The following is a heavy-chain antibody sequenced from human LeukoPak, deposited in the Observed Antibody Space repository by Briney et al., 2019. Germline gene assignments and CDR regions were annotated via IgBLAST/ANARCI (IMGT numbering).Heavy chain of an antibody. CDR1: GFTVSSNY. CDR3: ATPRVGATPSYYYGMDV. J-gene: IGHJ6*02. V-gene: IGHV3-53*01. CDR2: IYSGGST. D-gene: IGHD1-26*01. Sequence: GGSLRLSCAASGFTVSSNYMSWVRQAPGKGLEWVSVIYSGGSTYYADSVKGRFTISRDNSKNTLYLQMNSLRAEDTAVYYCATPRVGATPSYYYGMDVWGQGTTVTVSS.